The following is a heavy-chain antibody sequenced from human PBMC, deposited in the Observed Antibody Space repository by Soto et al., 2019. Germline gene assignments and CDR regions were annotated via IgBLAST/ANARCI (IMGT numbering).Heavy chain of an antibody. J-gene: IGHJ4*02. CDR2: MNPNSGNT. Sequence: QVQLVQSGAQVKKPGASVKVSCKASGYTFTSYDINWVRQATGQGLERMGWMNPNSGNTGYAQKLQGRVIMTRKTTISTAYMELSSLRSEDTAVYYCAEERTLYCETTFDYWGQGTLVIVSS. D-gene: IGHD3-22*01. CDR3: AEERTLYCETTFDY. CDR1: GYTFTSYD. V-gene: IGHV1-8*01.